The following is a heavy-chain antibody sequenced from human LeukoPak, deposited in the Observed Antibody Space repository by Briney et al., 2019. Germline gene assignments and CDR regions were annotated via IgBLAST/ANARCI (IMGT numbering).Heavy chain of an antibody. Sequence: GGSLRLSCAASGFTFSSYWMHWVRQAPGKGLVWVSRINTDGSSTTYADSVKGRFTISRDNAKNTLYLQMNSLRAEDMAVYYCARDPVLDDYGGNSPYWGQGTLVTVSS. CDR3: ARDPVLDDYGGNSPY. CDR2: INTDGSST. V-gene: IGHV3-74*01. CDR1: GFTFSSYW. D-gene: IGHD4-23*01. J-gene: IGHJ4*02.